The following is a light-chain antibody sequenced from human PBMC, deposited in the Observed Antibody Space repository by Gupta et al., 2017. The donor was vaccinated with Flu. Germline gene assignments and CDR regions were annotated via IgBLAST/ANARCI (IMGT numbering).Light chain of an antibody. Sequence: DIVMTQSPDSLAVSLGERATINCKSSRSVLYTSNNKNYLAWLQQRPGQPPKVIIYWASTRESGVPDRFSGSGSGTDCTLTISGLQAEDVAVYYCQQYFTAPWTFGHGTKVEIK. V-gene: IGKV4-1*01. J-gene: IGKJ1*01. CDR3: QQYFTAPWT. CDR2: WAS. CDR1: RSVLYTSNNKNY.